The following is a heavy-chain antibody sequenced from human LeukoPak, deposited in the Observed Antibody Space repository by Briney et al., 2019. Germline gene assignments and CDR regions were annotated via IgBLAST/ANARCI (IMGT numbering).Heavy chain of an antibody. CDR3: ARGGSTVTDPFNY. CDR1: GYTFTIYG. J-gene: IGHJ4*02. V-gene: IGHV1-18*01. D-gene: IGHD4-17*01. CDR2: ISAYNGNT. Sequence: ASVKVSCKASGYTFTIYGISWVRQGPGQGLGWMGWISAYNGNTNYAQKLQGRVTMTTDTSTSTSYMELRSLRSDDTAVYYCARGGSTVTDPFNYWGQGPLVPVSS.